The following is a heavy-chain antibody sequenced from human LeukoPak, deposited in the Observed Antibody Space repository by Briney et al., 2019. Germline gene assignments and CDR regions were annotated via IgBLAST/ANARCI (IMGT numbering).Heavy chain of an antibody. CDR2: IYTSGST. V-gene: IGHV4-4*07. CDR1: GGSISSYY. Sequence: SETLSLTCTVSGGSISSYYWSWVRQPAGKGLEWVGRIYTSGSTNYNPSLKSRVTMSVDTSKNQFSLKLSSVNTADTAVSNWASYRYDSGGYYHDYRGQGALVTVSS. CDR3: ASYRYDSGGYYHDY. J-gene: IGHJ4*02. D-gene: IGHD3-22*01.